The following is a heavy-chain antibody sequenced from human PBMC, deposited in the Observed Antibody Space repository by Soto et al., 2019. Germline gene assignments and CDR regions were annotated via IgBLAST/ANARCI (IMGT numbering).Heavy chain of an antibody. J-gene: IGHJ4*02. Sequence: ASVKVSCKASGYTFTSYDINWVRQATGQGLEWMGWMNTNSGKTGYAQKFQGRVTMTRNTSISTAYVELSRLTSEDTALYYCARSGPTEAFDYWGQGTLVTVSS. D-gene: IGHD4-17*01. CDR2: MNTNSGKT. V-gene: IGHV1-8*01. CDR3: ARSGPTEAFDY. CDR1: GYTFTSYD.